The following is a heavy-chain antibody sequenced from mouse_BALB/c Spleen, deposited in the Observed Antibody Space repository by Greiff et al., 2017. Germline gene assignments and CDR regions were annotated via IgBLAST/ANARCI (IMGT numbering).Heavy chain of an antibody. CDR2: INPSTGYT. Sequence: VQLVESGAELAKPGASVKMSCKASGYTFTSYWMHWVKQRPGQGLEWIGYINPSTGYTEYNQKFKDKATLTADKSSSTAYMQLSSLTSEDSAVYYCASRGFGNKGAMDYWGQGTSVTVSS. V-gene: IGHV1-7*01. D-gene: IGHD2-1*01. CDR3: ASRGFGNKGAMDY. CDR1: GYTFTSYW. J-gene: IGHJ4*01.